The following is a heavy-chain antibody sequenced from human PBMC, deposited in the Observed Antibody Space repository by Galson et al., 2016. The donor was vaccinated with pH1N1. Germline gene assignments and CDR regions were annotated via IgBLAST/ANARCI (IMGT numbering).Heavy chain of an antibody. CDR2: IYHSGST. Sequence: ETLSLTCAVSGGSISSSNWWSWVRQPPGKGLEWIGEIYHSGSTSYNPSLKSRVTISLDKAKNQFSLKLSSVTAADTAVYYCAREGGVYYGSGRHENWFDPWGQGTLVTVSS. J-gene: IGHJ5*02. V-gene: IGHV4-4*02. CDR1: GGSISSSNW. D-gene: IGHD3-10*01. CDR3: AREGGVYYGSGRHENWFDP.